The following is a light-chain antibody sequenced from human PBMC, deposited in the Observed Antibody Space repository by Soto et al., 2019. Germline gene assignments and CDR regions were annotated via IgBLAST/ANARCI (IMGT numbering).Light chain of an antibody. Sequence: QSVLTQPASVSGSPGQSITISCTGTRSDVGGYNYVSWYQQEPGKAPKLMIYDVSNRPSGVSNRFSGSKSGNTASLTISGLQAEDEADYYCSSYTSGTTFVFGTGTKLTVL. CDR1: RSDVGGYNY. J-gene: IGLJ1*01. CDR3: SSYTSGTTFV. V-gene: IGLV2-14*01. CDR2: DVS.